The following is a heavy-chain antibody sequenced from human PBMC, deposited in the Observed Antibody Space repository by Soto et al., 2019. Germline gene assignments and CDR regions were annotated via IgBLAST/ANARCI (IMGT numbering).Heavy chain of an antibody. J-gene: IGHJ4*02. Sequence: GGSLRLSCAASGFTFSSYSMNWVRQAPGKGLEWVSYISSSSSTIYYADSVRGRFTISRDNAKNSLYLQMNSLRDEDTAVYYCARDLYYYDSSGLFDYWGQETLVTVSS. CDR1: GFTFSSYS. CDR2: ISSSSSTI. CDR3: ARDLYYYDSSGLFDY. V-gene: IGHV3-48*02. D-gene: IGHD3-22*01.